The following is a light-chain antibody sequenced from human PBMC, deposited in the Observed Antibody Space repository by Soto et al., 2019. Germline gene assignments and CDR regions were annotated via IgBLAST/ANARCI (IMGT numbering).Light chain of an antibody. CDR2: DAS. CDR3: QQYDNWPIT. V-gene: IGKV3D-15*01. Sequence: IVMTQSPATLSVSPGERATLSCRASQSVSSNLAWYQQKPGQAPTLLIYDASNRATGIPARLSGSGSGTEFILTISSLRSEDVAVYYCQQYDNWPITLGQGTRLEIK. J-gene: IGKJ5*01. CDR1: QSVSSN.